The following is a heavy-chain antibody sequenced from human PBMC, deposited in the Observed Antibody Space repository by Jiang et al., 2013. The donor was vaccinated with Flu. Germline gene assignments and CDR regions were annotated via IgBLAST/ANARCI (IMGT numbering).Heavy chain of an antibody. CDR2: RDDDE. D-gene: IGHD7-27*01. CDR3: AHRKGIWGTFDI. V-gene: IGHV2-5*02. Sequence: RDDDERYSPSLKSRLTITKDTSKNQVVLTMTNMDPMDTATYYCAHRKGIWGTFDIWGQGTMVTVSS. J-gene: IGHJ3*02.